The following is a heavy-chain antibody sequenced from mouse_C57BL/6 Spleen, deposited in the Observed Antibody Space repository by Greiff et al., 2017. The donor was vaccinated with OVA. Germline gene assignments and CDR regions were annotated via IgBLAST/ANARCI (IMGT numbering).Heavy chain of an antibody. D-gene: IGHD1-1*01. CDR1: GFTFSDAW. CDR3: TRITTVKDAMDY. CDR2: IRNKANNHAT. J-gene: IGHJ4*01. V-gene: IGHV6-6*01. Sequence: EVKLMESGGGLVQPGGSMKLSCAASGFTFSDAWMDWVRQSPEKGLEWVAEIRNKANNHATYYAESVKGRFTISRDDSKSSVYLQMNSLRAEDTGIYYCTRITTVKDAMDYWGQGTSVTVSS.